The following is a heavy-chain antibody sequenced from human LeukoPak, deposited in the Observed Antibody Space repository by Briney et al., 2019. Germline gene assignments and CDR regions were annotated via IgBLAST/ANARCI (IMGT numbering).Heavy chain of an antibody. V-gene: IGHV3-23*01. D-gene: IGHD3-10*01. Sequence: PGRSLRLSCAASGFSFSSHGMSWVRQAPWKGPEWVSSISSSGDSTFYADSVKGRFTISRDNSKNTLYLQMNSLRAEDTAVYYCAKIGVIGNWYFDLWGRGTLVTVSS. CDR2: ISSSGDST. J-gene: IGHJ2*01. CDR3: AKIGVIGNWYFDL. CDR1: GFSFSSHG.